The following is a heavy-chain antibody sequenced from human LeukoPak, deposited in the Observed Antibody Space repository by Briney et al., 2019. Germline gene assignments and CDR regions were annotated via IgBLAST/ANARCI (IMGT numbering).Heavy chain of an antibody. J-gene: IGHJ4*02. CDR3: ARDSSGYYSVF. CDR1: GGTFSSYA. V-gene: IGHV1-69*04. D-gene: IGHD3-22*01. CDR2: IIPILGIA. Sequence: GASVKVSCKASGGTFSSYAISWVRQAPGQGLEWMGRIIPILGIANYAQEFQGRVTITADKSTSTAYMELSSLRSEDTAVYYCARDSSGYYSVFWGQGTLVTVSS.